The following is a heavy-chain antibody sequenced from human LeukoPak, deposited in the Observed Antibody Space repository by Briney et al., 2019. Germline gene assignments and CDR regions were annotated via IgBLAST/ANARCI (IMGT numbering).Heavy chain of an antibody. CDR1: VGSISSYY. V-gene: IGHV4-59*01. D-gene: IGHD6-13*01. CDR2: IYYRGTT. Sequence: SETLSLTCTVSVGSISSYYWSWVRQPPGKGLEGIGYIYYRGTTNYNPSLKGRVTISVDTSKNQFSLKLSSVTAADTAVYYCARGVYIAAAQYGYWGQGTLVTVSS. CDR3: ARGVYIAAAQYGY. J-gene: IGHJ4*02.